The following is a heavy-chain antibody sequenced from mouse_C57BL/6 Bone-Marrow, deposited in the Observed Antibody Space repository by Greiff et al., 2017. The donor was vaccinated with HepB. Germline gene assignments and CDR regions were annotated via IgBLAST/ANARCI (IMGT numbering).Heavy chain of an antibody. V-gene: IGHV5-6*01. CDR2: ISSGGSYT. J-gene: IGHJ2*01. D-gene: IGHD1-1*01. CDR1: GFTFSSYG. CDR3: ARHWDGSPFDY. Sequence: EVKLMESGGDLVKPGGSLKLSCAASGFTFSSYGMSWVRQTPDKRLEWVATISSGGSYTYYPDSVKGRFTISRDNAKNTLYLQMSSLKSEDTAMYYCARHWDGSPFDYWGQGTTLTVSS.